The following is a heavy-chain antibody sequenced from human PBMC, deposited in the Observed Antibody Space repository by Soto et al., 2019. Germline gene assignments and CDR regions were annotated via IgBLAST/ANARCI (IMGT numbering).Heavy chain of an antibody. V-gene: IGHV3-9*01. CDR3: VKDESINWYSGHFRH. D-gene: IGHD6-13*01. Sequence: GWSLRLSCAASGFTFDDYAMHWVRQVPGKGLEWVSGINWNSGSIGYADSVKGRFAISRDNAKNSLHLQMNSLRAEDTAFYYCVKDESINWYSGHFRHWGQGTLVTVS. J-gene: IGHJ1*01. CDR1: GFTFDDYA. CDR2: INWNSGSI.